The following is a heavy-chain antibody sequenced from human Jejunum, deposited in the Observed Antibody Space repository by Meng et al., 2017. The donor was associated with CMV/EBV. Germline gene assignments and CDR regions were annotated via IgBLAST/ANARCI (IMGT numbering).Heavy chain of an antibody. J-gene: IGHJ4*02. D-gene: IGHD1-14*01. CDR3: IAEAAGGDY. Sequence: LCSVASGLTFSGRLMHLVRRTPGEELVWVSRISNGGSTTSYADSMRGRFTITRDNAKNTLYLQMNSLAVDDTAVYYCIAEAAGGDYWGQGALVTVSS. V-gene: IGHV3-74*01. CDR1: GLTFSGRL. CDR2: ISNGGSTT.